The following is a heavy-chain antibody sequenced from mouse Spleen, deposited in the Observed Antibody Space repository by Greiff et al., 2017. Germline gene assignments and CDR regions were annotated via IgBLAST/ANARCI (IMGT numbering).Heavy chain of an antibody. J-gene: IGHJ3*01. Sequence: QVQLQQPGAELVKPGASVKLSCKASGYTFTSYTMHWVKQRPGQGLEWIGYINPSSGYTKYNQKFKDKATLTADKSSSTAYMQLSSLTSEDSAVYYCARWEERAWFAYWGQGTLVTVSA. V-gene: IGHV1S26*01. CDR3: ARWEERAWFAY. CDR2: INPSSGYT. CDR1: GYTFTSYT. D-gene: IGHD4-1*01.